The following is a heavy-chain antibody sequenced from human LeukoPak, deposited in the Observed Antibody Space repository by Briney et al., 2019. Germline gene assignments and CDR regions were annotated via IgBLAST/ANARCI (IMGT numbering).Heavy chain of an antibody. D-gene: IGHD6-6*01. V-gene: IGHV1-46*01. CDR2: INPSGGST. Sequence: ASVKVSCKASGYTFTGYYMHWVRQAPGQGLEWMGIINPSGGSTSYAQKFQGRVTMTRDMSTSTVYMELSSLRSEDTAVYYCARVSLVSTAFDIWGQGTMVTVSS. CDR1: GYTFTGYY. J-gene: IGHJ3*02. CDR3: ARVSLVSTAFDI.